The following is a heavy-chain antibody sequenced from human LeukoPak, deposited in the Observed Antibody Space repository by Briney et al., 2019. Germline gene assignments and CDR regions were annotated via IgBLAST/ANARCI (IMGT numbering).Heavy chain of an antibody. CDR2: VSFSGTT. V-gene: IGHV4-59*11. CDR1: RGPISSHY. CDR3: TRTPPYSNYFDY. Sequence: SEALSLTCTVSRGPISSHYWSWIRQPPGKGLEWIGYVSFSGTTKYSPSLNSRVTISRDTSKNQFSLRVNSVTAADTAVYYCTRTPPYSNYFDYWGQGTLVTVSS. D-gene: IGHD4-11*01. J-gene: IGHJ4*02.